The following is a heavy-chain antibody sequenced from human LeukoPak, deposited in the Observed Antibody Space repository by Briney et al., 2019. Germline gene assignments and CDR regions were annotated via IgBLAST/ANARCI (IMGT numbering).Heavy chain of an antibody. Sequence: GGSLRLSCAASGFTFSNYAMSWVRQAPGKGLEWVSVIYGGGNIYYADSVKGRFTISRDNSKNTLYLQMNSLRAEDTAVYYCARGAGYNYPYYFDYWGQGTLVTVSS. V-gene: IGHV3-53*01. J-gene: IGHJ4*02. CDR2: IYGGGNI. CDR3: ARGAGYNYPYYFDY. D-gene: IGHD5-24*01. CDR1: GFTFSNYA.